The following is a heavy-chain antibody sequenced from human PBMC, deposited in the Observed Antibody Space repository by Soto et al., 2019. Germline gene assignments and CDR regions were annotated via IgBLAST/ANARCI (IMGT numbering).Heavy chain of an antibody. V-gene: IGHV1-69*08. J-gene: IGHJ4*02. CDR3: ARDLAPAPPGLTDY. Sequence: QVQLVQSGAEVKKPGSSVKVSCKASGGTFSSYTISWVRQAPGQGLEWMGRIIPILGIANYAQKFQGRVTITADKSTRTADKELSSLRSEDTAVYYWARDLAPAPPGLTDYWGQGTLVTVSS. CDR2: IIPILGIA. D-gene: IGHD2-2*01. CDR1: GGTFSSYT.